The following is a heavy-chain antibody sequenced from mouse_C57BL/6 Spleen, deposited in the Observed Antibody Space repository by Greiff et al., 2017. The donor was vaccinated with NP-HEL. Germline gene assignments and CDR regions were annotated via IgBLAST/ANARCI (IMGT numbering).Heavy chain of an antibody. D-gene: IGHD2-5*01. Sequence: EVMLVESGGGLVKPGGSLKLSCAASGFTFSSYAMSWVRQTPEKRLEWVATISDGGSYTYYPDNVKGRFTISRDNAKNNLYLQMSHLKSEDTAMYYCARDECYYSNSAWFAYWGQGTLVTVSA. J-gene: IGHJ3*01. CDR3: ARDECYYSNSAWFAY. CDR2: ISDGGSYT. CDR1: GFTFSSYA. V-gene: IGHV5-4*01.